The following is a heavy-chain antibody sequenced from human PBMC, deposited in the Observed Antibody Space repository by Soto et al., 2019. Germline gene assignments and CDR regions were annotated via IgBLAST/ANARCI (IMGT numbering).Heavy chain of an antibody. CDR3: AKVCERFLYYLDY. Sequence: EVQLLESGGGLVQPGGSLTLSCAASGFTFNNYAMNWVRQAPGKGLEWVSAISGSGDKTYYADSVKGRFTISRDISKTVVYLQMTSLGADDTAVYYCAKVCERFLYYLDYWGQGTLVTVSS. CDR1: GFTFNNYA. V-gene: IGHV3-23*01. D-gene: IGHD3-10*01. CDR2: ISGSGDKT. J-gene: IGHJ4*02.